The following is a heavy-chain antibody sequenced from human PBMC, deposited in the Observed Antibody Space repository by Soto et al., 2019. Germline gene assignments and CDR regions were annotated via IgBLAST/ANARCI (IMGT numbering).Heavy chain of an antibody. Sequence: PGGSLRLSCVASGFTFSDAWMSWVRQAPGKGLEWVGRIKRKTEGETTDYAAPVKGRFTISRDDSKNTVYLQMNSLTTEDTAVYDCPTSGRSWDHFDYWGQGILVTVSS. J-gene: IGHJ4*02. D-gene: IGHD6-13*01. V-gene: IGHV3-15*01. CDR3: PTSGRSWDHFDY. CDR2: IKRKTEGETT. CDR1: GFTFSDAW.